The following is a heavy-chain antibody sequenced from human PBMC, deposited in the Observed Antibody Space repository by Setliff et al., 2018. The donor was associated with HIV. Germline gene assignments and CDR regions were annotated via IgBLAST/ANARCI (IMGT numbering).Heavy chain of an antibody. J-gene: IGHJ6*03. V-gene: IGHV1-2*02. CDR2: INPNSGGT. CDR1: GYTFTGYY. CDR3: ARGVWELPPYYMDV. Sequence: GASVKVSCKSSGYTFTGYYVHWVRQAPGQGLEWMGWINPNSGGTNYAQKFQGRVTMTRDTSISTAHVELSRLTSDDTAVYYCARGVWELPPYYMDVWGKGTTVTVSS. D-gene: IGHD1-26*01.